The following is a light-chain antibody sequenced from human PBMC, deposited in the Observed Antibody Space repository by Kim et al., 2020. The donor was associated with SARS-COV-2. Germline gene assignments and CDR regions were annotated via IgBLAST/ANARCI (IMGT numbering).Light chain of an antibody. CDR2: DAS. Sequence: DFQMTQSPSTLSASVGDRVTITCRASQSIGTWLAWYQQKPGKAPKILIYDASILESGVPSRFSGSGSGTEFTLTISSLQPDDFATYYFQQYQSWSTFAQGTKVDIK. V-gene: IGKV1-5*01. CDR3: QQYQSWST. J-gene: IGKJ1*01. CDR1: QSIGTW.